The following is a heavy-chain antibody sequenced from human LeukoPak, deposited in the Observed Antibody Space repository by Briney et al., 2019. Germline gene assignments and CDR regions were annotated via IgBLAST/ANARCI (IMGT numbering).Heavy chain of an antibody. J-gene: IGHJ4*02. CDR2: ISYDGSNK. Sequence: GGSLRLSCAASGFTFSSYGMHWVRQAPGKGLEWVAVISYDGSNKYYADSVKGRFTISRDNSKNTLYLQMNSLRAEDTAVYYCAKPGDAGESVLRYFDWLLYFDYWGQGTLVTVSS. CDR1: GFTFSSYG. CDR3: AKPGDAGESVLRYFDWLLYFDY. V-gene: IGHV3-30*18. D-gene: IGHD3-9*01.